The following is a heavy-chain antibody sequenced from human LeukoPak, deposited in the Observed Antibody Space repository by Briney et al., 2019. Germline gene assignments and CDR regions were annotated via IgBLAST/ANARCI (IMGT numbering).Heavy chain of an antibody. D-gene: IGHD1-26*01. J-gene: IGHJ4*02. CDR3: AKGAGFSGTYWHDY. Sequence: GGSLRLSCAASGFTFSSYAMTWVRQAPGKGLEWVSAISGSGGTTYYADSVQGRFTVSRDTSKNTLFLQMNSLRAEDTAVYYCAKGAGFSGTYWHDYWGQGTLVTVSS. CDR1: GFTFSSYA. CDR2: ISGSGGTT. V-gene: IGHV3-23*01.